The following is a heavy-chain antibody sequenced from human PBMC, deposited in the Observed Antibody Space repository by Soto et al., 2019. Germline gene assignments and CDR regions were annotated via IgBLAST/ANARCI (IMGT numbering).Heavy chain of an antibody. CDR1: GGSISSYY. CDR2: IYYSGST. J-gene: IGHJ4*02. V-gene: IGHV4-59*08. Sequence: QVQLQASGPGLVKPSETLSLTCTVSGGSISSYYWSWIRQPPGKGLEWIGYIYYSGSTNSNPSLKSRVTIPVDTSKNQFSLKLSSVTAADTAVYYCARRWGRTFDYWGQGTLVTVSS. CDR3: ARRWGRTFDY. D-gene: IGHD1-26*01.